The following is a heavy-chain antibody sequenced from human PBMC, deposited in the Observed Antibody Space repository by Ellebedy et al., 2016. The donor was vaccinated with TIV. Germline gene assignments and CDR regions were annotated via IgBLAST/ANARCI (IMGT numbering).Heavy chain of an antibody. CDR1: GYTFTGYY. V-gene: IGHV1-2*02. D-gene: IGHD5-12*01. J-gene: IGHJ4*02. CDR3: ARRAVATSNVGY. Sequence: AASVKVSCKTSGYTFTGYYIHWVRQAPGQGLEWMGWINPKSGGTSYAQKFQGRVTMTRDTPITTVYMQLSSLTSDDKAVYYCARRAVATSNVGYWGQGTLVTVSS. CDR2: INPKSGGT.